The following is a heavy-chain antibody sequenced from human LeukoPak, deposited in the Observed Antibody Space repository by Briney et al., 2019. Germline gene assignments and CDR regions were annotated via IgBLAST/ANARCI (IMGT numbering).Heavy chain of an antibody. CDR1: GFTFSSYG. CDR3: ARDGFLGPVTAYLDY. D-gene: IGHD2-21*02. J-gene: IGHJ4*02. Sequence: PGRSLRLSCAASGFTFSSYGMHWVRQAPGKGLEWVAVIWYDGSNKYYADSVKGRFTISRDNSKNTLYLQMNSLRAEDTAVYYCARDGFLGPVTAYLDYWGQGTPVTVSS. CDR2: IWYDGSNK. V-gene: IGHV3-33*01.